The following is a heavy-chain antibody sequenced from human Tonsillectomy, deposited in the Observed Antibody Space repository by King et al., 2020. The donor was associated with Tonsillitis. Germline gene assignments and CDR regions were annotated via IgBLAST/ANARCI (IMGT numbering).Heavy chain of an antibody. CDR3: ARVSYGSGSYDY. CDR2: IGTAGDT. D-gene: IGHD3-10*01. V-gene: IGHV3-13*01. Sequence: VQLVESGGGLVQPGGSLRLSCAASGFTFRSYDMHWVRQATGKGLEWVSAIGTAGDTYFPGSVKGRFTNSRENAKNSLCLQMNSLGAEETAVYYCARVSYGSGSYDYWGQGTLVTVSS. CDR1: GFTFRSYD. J-gene: IGHJ4*02.